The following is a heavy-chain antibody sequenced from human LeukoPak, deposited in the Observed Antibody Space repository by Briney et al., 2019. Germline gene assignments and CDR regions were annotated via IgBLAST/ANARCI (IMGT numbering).Heavy chain of an antibody. CDR1: GGSFSGYY. V-gene: IGHV4-34*01. CDR3: ARAGSSSFYGMDV. Sequence: SETLSLTCAVYGGSFSGYYWSWIRQPPGKGLEWIGEINYSGSTNYNPSLKSRVTISVDTSKNQFSLKLSSVTAADTAVYYCARAGSSSFYGMDVWGQGTTVTVSS. CDR2: INYSGST. D-gene: IGHD6-13*01. J-gene: IGHJ6*02.